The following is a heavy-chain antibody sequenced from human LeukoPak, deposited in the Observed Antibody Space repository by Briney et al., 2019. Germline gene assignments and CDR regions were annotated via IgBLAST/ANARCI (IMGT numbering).Heavy chain of an antibody. Sequence: PSETLSLTCTVSGGSISSYYWSWIRQPPGKGLEWIGYIYYSGSTNYNPSLKRRVTISVDTSKNQFSLKLSSVTAADTAVYYCARTHGYYYGMDVWGKGTTVTVSS. V-gene: IGHV4-59*01. CDR2: IYYSGST. CDR1: GGSISSYY. CDR3: ARTHGYYYGMDV. J-gene: IGHJ6*04.